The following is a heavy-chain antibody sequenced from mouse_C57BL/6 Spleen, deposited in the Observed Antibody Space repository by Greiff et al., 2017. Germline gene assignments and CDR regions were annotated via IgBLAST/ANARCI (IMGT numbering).Heavy chain of an antibody. J-gene: IGHJ3*01. V-gene: IGHV1-18*01. CDR1: GYTFTDYN. CDR2: LNPKNGGT. Sequence: EVQLVESGPELVKPGASVKIPCKASGYTFTDYNMDWVKQSHGKSLEWIGDLNPKNGGTIYNQKFKGKATLTVEKSSSTAYMELRSLTSEDTAVYYCARRGIPRFAYWGQGTLVTVSA. CDR3: ARRGIPRFAY.